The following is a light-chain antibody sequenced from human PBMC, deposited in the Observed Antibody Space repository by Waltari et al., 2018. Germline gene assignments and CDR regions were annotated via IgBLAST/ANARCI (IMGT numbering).Light chain of an antibody. CDR3: AACDDSLSAVV. CDR2: RNN. J-gene: IGLJ2*01. CDR1: SSTIGTNY. Sequence: QSLLTQSPSTSGTPGQRVTISGSGISSTIGTNYVYWYQQLPGTAPKLLITRNNQRPAGVPDRFSGSKSGTSASLAISGLRSEDEAVYYCAACDDSLSAVVFGGGTRLTVL. V-gene: IGLV1-47*01.